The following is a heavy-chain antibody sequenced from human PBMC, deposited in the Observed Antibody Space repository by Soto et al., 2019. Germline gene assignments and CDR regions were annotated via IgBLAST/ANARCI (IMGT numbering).Heavy chain of an antibody. Sequence: PGGSLRLSCAVSGFTFSAYWMHWVRHVPGKGLTWVSRISDDGSTATYADSVKGRFVISRDNAKNSLYLEMNTLRVDDSGLYYCARGPRVSSTGTGAHWGRGTLVTVSS. CDR3: ARGPRVSSTGTGAH. CDR2: ISDDGSTA. J-gene: IGHJ4*02. CDR1: GFTFSAYW. V-gene: IGHV3-74*01. D-gene: IGHD1-1*01.